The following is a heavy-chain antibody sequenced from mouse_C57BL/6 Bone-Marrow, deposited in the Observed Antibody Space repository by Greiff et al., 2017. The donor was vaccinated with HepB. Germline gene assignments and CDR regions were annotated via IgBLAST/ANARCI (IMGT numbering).Heavy chain of an antibody. D-gene: IGHD2-2*01. J-gene: IGHJ2*01. Sequence: QVQLQQPGAELVKPGASVKLSCKASGYTFTSYWMHWVKQRPGQGLEWIGMIHPNSGSTNYNEKFKSKATLTVDKSSSTAYMQLSSLTSEDSAVYYCARERGLRGYFDGWGQGTTLTVSS. CDR2: IHPNSGST. CDR1: GYTFTSYW. CDR3: ARERGLRGYFDG. V-gene: IGHV1-64*01.